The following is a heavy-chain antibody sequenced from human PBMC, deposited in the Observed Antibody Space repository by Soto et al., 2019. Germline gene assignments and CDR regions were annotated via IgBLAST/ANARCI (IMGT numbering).Heavy chain of an antibody. D-gene: IGHD3-3*01. V-gene: IGHV3-30-3*01. J-gene: IGHJ6*02. CDR1: GFTFSSYA. CDR2: ISYDGSNK. Sequence: QVQLVESGGGVVQPGRSLRLSCAASGFTFSSYAMHWVRQAPGKGLEWVAVISYDGSNKNHADTVKGRFTISRDNSKNPLYLQMNSRRAEDTAVYYCARGYDFWSGYYYPYGMDVWGQGTTVTVSS. CDR3: ARGYDFWSGYYYPYGMDV.